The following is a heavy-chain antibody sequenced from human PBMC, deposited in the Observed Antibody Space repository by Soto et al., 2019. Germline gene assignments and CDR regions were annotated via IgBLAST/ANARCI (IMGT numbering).Heavy chain of an antibody. Sequence: EVQLVESGGGLVQPGGSLRLSCAASGFTFSASDMHWVRQPTGKGLEWVAAIGTLHDTYYPDSVKGRFTISKDNAKNSFNREMNSPRAGDTAVYYCTRQASYWHGGGGWLDPWGQGTLVTVSS. CDR2: IGTLHDT. J-gene: IGHJ5*02. CDR3: TRQASYWHGGGGWLDP. V-gene: IGHV3-13*01. D-gene: IGHD2-8*02. CDR1: GFTFSASD.